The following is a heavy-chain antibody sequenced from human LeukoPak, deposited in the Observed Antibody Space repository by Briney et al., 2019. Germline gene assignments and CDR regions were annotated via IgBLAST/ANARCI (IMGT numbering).Heavy chain of an antibody. CDR2: IYPGDSDT. D-gene: IGHD2-21*02. V-gene: IGHV5-51*01. CDR3: ARYGSGGDGARYYFDY. Sequence: GESLKISCKGSGYSFTSYWIGRVRQMPGKGLEWMGIIYPGDSDTRYSPSFQGQVTIPADKSISTAYLQWSSLKASDTAMYYCARYGSGGDGARYYFDYWGQGTLVTVSS. J-gene: IGHJ4*02. CDR1: GYSFTSYW.